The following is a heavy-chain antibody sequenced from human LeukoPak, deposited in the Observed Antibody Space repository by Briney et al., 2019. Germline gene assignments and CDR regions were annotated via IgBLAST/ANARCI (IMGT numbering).Heavy chain of an antibody. J-gene: IGHJ6*03. Sequence: PSETLSLTCTVSGVFINSNTYSWGWIRQPPGGGLEWIGSIYYSGSTYYNPSLKSRVTISVDTSKNQFSLKLSSVTAADTAVYYCARGMAHYYYYMDVWGKGTTVTVSS. CDR2: IYYSGST. D-gene: IGHD2-8*01. CDR1: GVFINSNTYS. CDR3: ARGMAHYYYYMDV. V-gene: IGHV4-39*07.